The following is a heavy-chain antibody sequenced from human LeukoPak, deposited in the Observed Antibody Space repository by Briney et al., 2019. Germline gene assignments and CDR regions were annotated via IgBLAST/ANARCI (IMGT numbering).Heavy chain of an antibody. CDR2: FDPEDGET. J-gene: IGHJ5*02. V-gene: IGHV1-24*01. CDR1: GYTLTELS. CDR3: ATGRITMVRGVIFPS. D-gene: IGHD3-10*01. Sequence: ASVRVSCKVSGYTLTELSMHWVRQAPGKGPEWMGGFDPEDGETIYAQKFQGRVTMTEDTSTDTAYMELSSLRSEDTAVYYCATGRITMVRGVIFPSWGQGILVTVSS.